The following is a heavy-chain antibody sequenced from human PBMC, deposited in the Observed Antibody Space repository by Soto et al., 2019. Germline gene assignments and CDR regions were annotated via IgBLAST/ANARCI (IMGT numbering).Heavy chain of an antibody. V-gene: IGHV4-34*01. J-gene: IGHJ4*02. Sequence: SETLSLTCAVCGGSFSGYYWSWIRQPPGKGLEWIGEINHSGSTNYNPSLKSRVTISVDTSKNQFSLKLSSVTAADTAVYYCARTGREDDFWSGYYTGIDYWGQGTLVTVSS. CDR3: ARTGREDDFWSGYYTGIDY. CDR2: INHSGST. D-gene: IGHD3-3*01. CDR1: GGSFSGYY.